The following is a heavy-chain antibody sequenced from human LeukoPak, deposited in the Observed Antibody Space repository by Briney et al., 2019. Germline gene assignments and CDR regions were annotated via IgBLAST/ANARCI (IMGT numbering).Heavy chain of an antibody. V-gene: IGHV4-38-2*02. CDR3: ARDLGLTISDNWFDP. CDR1: DYSISSGYF. J-gene: IGHJ5*02. Sequence: PSETLSLTSTVSDYSISSGYFWASIRQPPGKGLEWIGSIFHTGSSYYNPSLKSPVTISVDTSKNQFSLELTSVTAADTAVYYCARDLGLTISDNWFDPWGQGTLVTVSS. CDR2: IFHTGSS. D-gene: IGHD3-3*01.